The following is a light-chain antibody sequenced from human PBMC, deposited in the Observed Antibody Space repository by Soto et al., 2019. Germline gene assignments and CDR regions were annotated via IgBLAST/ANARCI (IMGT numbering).Light chain of an antibody. CDR3: SSYTSSSTLV. V-gene: IGLV2-14*01. CDR1: SSDVGGYNY. CDR2: DVS. Sequence: QSALTQPXSVSGSPGQSITISCTGTSSDVGGYNYVSWYQQHPGKAPKLMIYDVSNRPSGVSNRFSGSKSXXXXXLTISGLQAEDXADXYCSSYTSSSTLVFXGGXXXTVL. J-gene: IGLJ2*01.